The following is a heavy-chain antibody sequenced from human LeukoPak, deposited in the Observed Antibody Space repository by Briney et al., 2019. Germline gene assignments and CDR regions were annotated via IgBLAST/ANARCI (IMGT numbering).Heavy chain of an antibody. CDR2: IKQDGSEK. CDR3: ARDRKVRGVPTYFDY. Sequence: PGGSLRLSCAGSGFTFSSYWMSWVRQAPGKGLEWVANIKQDGSEKYYVDSVKGRFTISRDNAKNSLYLQMNSLRAEDTAVYYCARDRKVRGVPTYFDYWGQGTLVTVSS. D-gene: IGHD3-10*01. V-gene: IGHV3-7*01. CDR1: GFTFSSYW. J-gene: IGHJ4*02.